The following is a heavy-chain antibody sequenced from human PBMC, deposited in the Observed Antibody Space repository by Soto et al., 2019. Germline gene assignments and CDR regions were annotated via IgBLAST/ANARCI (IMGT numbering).Heavy chain of an antibody. CDR1: GYTFTSYN. CDR3: ARDLLDDYIWGSYRSRFAWFDP. Sequence: ASVKVSCKASGYTFTSYNIHWVRQAPGQGLEWMGIIDPSGGTTRYAQKFLGRVTMTRDTSTSTAYMELRSLRSDDTAVYYCARDLLDDYIWGSYRSRFAWFDPWGQGTLVTVSS. J-gene: IGHJ5*02. CDR2: IDPSGGTT. D-gene: IGHD3-16*02. V-gene: IGHV1-46*01.